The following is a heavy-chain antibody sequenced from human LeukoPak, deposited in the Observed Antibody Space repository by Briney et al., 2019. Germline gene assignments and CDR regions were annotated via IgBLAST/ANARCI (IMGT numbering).Heavy chain of an antibody. D-gene: IGHD3-10*01. CDR1: GYTFTSYG. V-gene: IGHV1-18*04. CDR3: ARDRSGYGSGSYYPIGHYFDY. J-gene: IGHJ4*02. Sequence: ASVKVSGKASGYTFTSYGISWVRQAPGQGLEWMGWISAYNGNTNYAQKLQGRVTMTTDTSTSTAYMELRSLRSDDTAVYYCARDRSGYGSGSYYPIGHYFDYWGQGTLVTVSS. CDR2: ISAYNGNT.